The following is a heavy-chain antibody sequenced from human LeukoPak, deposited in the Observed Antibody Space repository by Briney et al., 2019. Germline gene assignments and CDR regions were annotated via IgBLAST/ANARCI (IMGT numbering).Heavy chain of an antibody. CDR3: AANSADYNTLGSSYKV. V-gene: IGHV4-59*05. D-gene: IGHD3-10*01. Sequence: GSLRLSCAASGFTVSSNEMSWVRQSPGKGLEWIGSISYSGTTYYNPSLKSRVTISVDTSKNQFSLKLNSVTAADTAVFYRAANSADYNTLGSSYKVWGQGTLVTVSS. J-gene: IGHJ4*02. CDR1: GFTVSSNE. CDR2: ISYSGTT.